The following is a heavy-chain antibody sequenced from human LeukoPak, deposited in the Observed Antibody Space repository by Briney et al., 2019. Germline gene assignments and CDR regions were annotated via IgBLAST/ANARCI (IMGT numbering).Heavy chain of an antibody. CDR1: GYTFTSYY. V-gene: IGHV1-8*01. CDR3: ARRLRRYYYYYMDV. D-gene: IGHD4-17*01. CDR2: MNPNSGNT. J-gene: IGHJ6*03. Sequence: ASVKVSCKASGYTFTSYYINWVRQATGQGPEWMGWMNPNSGNTDYAQRFQGRVTMTRNTSISTAYMELSSLRSEDTAVYYCARRLRRYYYYYMDVWGKGTTVTVSS.